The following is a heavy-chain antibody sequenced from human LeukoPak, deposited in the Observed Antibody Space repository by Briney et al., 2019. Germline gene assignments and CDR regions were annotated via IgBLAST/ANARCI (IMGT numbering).Heavy chain of an antibody. CDR2: INHSRST. D-gene: IGHD5-18*01. V-gene: IGHV4-34*01. Sequence: SETLSLTCAVYGGSFSGYYWSWIRQPPGKGLEWIGEINHSRSTNYNPSLKSRVTISVDTSKNQFSLKLSSVTAADTAVYYCAREDTAMVTRNPFDYWGQGTLVTVSS. J-gene: IGHJ4*02. CDR1: GGSFSGYY. CDR3: AREDTAMVTRNPFDY.